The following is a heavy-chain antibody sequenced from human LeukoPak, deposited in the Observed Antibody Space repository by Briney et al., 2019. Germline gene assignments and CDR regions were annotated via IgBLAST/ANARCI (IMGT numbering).Heavy chain of an antibody. D-gene: IGHD2-15*01. Sequence: GGSLRLSCAASEFSFSDYWMYWVRQAPGKGLVWVSSISSSSIFIYYADSVKGRFTISRDNAKNSLDLQMNSLRVDDTAVYYCARDIIRGYLDQWGQGTLVTVSS. CDR3: ARDIIRGYLDQ. CDR2: ISSSSIFI. V-gene: IGHV3-21*01. J-gene: IGHJ4*02. CDR1: EFSFSDYW.